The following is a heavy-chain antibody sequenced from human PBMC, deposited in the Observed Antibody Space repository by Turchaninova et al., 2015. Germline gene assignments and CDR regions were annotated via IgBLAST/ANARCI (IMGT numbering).Heavy chain of an antibody. Sequence: EVQPVESGGGLVQPGGSLRLSCAASGFTISSYWMHWVRQAPGKGMVWVSRINSDGSTTNVADPGKGRFTISRDNAKNTLYLQMNSLRAEDTAVYYCGRGVVAANFFDPWGQGTLVTVSS. CDR1: GFTISSYW. J-gene: IGHJ5*02. CDR3: GRGVVAANFFDP. V-gene: IGHV3-74*01. D-gene: IGHD2-15*01. CDR2: INSDGSTT.